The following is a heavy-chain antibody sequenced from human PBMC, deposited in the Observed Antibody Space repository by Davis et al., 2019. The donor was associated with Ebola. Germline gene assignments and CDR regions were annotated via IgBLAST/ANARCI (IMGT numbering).Heavy chain of an antibody. V-gene: IGHV4-39*02. CDR2: IYYSGST. CDR1: GGSISSSSYY. D-gene: IGHD4-17*01. J-gene: IGHJ2*01. CDR3: ARERGGVRVTTQYNPRSPGGWYFDL. Sequence: MPSETLSLTCTVSGGSISSSSYYWGWIRQPPGKGLEWIGSIYYSGSTYYNPSLKSRVTISVDTSKNQFSLKLSSVTAADTAVYYCARERGGVRVTTQYNPRSPGGWYFDLWGRGTLVTVSS.